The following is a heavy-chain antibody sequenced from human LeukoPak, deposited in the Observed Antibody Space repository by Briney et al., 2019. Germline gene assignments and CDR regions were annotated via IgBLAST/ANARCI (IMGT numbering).Heavy chain of an antibody. CDR1: GYSITSGFY. V-gene: IGHV4-38-2*02. CDR2: VYHSGRT. D-gene: IGHD3-10*01. J-gene: IGHJ5*02. CDR3: ARDRERNWFDP. Sequence: SETLSLTCSVSGYSITSGFYWGWIRQPPGKGLEWIGSVYHSGRTDYNPSLKSRVTISEDTSKNQFSLKLSSVTAADTAVYYCARDRERNWFDPWGQGTLVTVSS.